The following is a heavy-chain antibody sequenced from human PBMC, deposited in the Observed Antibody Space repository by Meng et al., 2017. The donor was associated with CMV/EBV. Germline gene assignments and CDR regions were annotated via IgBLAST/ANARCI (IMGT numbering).Heavy chain of an antibody. V-gene: IGHV3-23*01. Sequence: GGSLRLSCAASGFTFSSYAMSWVRQAPGKGLEWVSAISGSGGSTYYADSVKGRFTISRDNSKNTLYLQMNSLRAEDTAGYYCAKDPLQSSIVVVPYYFDYWGQGTLVTVSS. CDR1: GFTFSSYA. CDR3: AKDPLQSSIVVVPYYFDY. D-gene: IGHD2-2*01. J-gene: IGHJ4*02. CDR2: ISGSGGST.